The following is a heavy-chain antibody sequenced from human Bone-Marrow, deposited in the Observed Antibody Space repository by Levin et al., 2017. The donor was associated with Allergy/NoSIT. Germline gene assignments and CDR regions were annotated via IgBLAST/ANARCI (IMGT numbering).Heavy chain of an antibody. CDR2: ISYDGSNK. CDR3: AKENYDFWSGYYRRWGYFDY. Sequence: GGSLRLSCAASGFTFSSYGMHWVRQAPGKGLEWVAVISYDGSNKYYADSVKGRFTISRDNSKNTLYLQMNSLRAEDTAVYYCAKENYDFWSGYYRRWGYFDYWGQGTLVTVSS. V-gene: IGHV3-30*18. J-gene: IGHJ4*02. D-gene: IGHD3-3*01. CDR1: GFTFSSYG.